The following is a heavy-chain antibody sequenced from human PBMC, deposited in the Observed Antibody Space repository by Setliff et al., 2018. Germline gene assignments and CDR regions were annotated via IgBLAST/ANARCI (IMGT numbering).Heavy chain of an antibody. CDR1: GYSFTTYY. J-gene: IGHJ3*02. Sequence: ASVKVSCKASGYSFTTYYMHWVRQAPGQGLEWMGTINTGGGSSSYTEKFQGRVTMTRDTSTGTVYMELTSLKSEDTAVYYCARGAVNWAAFNIWGQGTLVTVSS. CDR2: INTGGGSS. D-gene: IGHD3-16*01. CDR3: ARGAVNWAAFNI. V-gene: IGHV1-46*01.